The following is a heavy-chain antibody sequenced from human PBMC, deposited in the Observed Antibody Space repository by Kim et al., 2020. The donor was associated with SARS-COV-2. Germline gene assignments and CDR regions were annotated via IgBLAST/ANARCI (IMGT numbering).Heavy chain of an antibody. CDR1: GYTFTGYY. D-gene: IGHD6-6*01. Sequence: ASVKVSCKASGYTFTGYYMHWVRQAPGQGLEWMGWINPNSGGTNYAQKFQGRVTMTRDTSISTAYMELSRLRSDDTAVYYCARDPVYSSSSGGFDYWGQGTLVTVSS. J-gene: IGHJ4*02. V-gene: IGHV1-2*02. CDR2: INPNSGGT. CDR3: ARDPVYSSSSGGFDY.